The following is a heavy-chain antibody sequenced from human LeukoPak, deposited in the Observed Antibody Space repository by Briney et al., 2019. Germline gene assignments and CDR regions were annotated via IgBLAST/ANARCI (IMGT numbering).Heavy chain of an antibody. Sequence: GGSLRLSCTASGFTFRAYSMIWVRQAPGKGLEWVSYVSSGSSTIYYADSVKGRFTISRDNARNSLYLQMNTLRDEDTAVYDCAKSTYACDIWGQGTMVTVSS. V-gene: IGHV3-48*02. CDR2: VSSGSSTI. CDR3: AKSTYACDI. CDR1: GFTFRAYS. J-gene: IGHJ3*02.